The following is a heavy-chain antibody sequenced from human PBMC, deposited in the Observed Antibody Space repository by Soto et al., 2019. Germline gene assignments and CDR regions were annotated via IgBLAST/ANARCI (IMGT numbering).Heavy chain of an antibody. CDR3: AKDLFTAMAPSAEDFQH. D-gene: IGHD5-18*01. V-gene: IGHV3-64*01. J-gene: IGHJ1*01. Sequence: GGSLRLSCAASGFTFSSYAMHWVRQAPGKGLEYVSTINRNGGSTYYANSVKGRFTISRDNSKNTLYLQMGSLRAEDMAVYYCAKDLFTAMAPSAEDFQHWGQGTLVTGS. CDR2: INRNGGST. CDR1: GFTFSSYA.